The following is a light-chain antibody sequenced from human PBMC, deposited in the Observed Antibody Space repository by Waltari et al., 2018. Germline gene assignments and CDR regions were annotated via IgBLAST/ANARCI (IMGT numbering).Light chain of an antibody. CDR3: QLWESGSDRVV. CDR1: SIGSRS. J-gene: IGLJ2*01. Sequence: SYVLTQPPSVSVAPGKAARITCGGNSIGSRSVHWYQQKPGQAPVLVIYYDSDRPSGIPERISGSKSGYTATLTISRVEAGDEAAYYCQLWESGSDRVVFGGGTKLTVL. V-gene: IGLV3-21*01. CDR2: YDS.